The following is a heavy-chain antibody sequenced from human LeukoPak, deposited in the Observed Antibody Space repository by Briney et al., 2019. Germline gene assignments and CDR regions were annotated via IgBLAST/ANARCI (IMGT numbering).Heavy chain of an antibody. CDR1: GFPFSGYY. Sequence: PGGSLRLSCAASGFPFSGYYMNWVRQAPGKGLEWVSAISSSSTYIYYADSVKGRFTISRDNSKNTLYLQMNSLRAEDTAVYYCAKDSGSYYGGYWGQGTLVTVSS. J-gene: IGHJ4*02. D-gene: IGHD1-26*01. CDR3: AKDSGSYYGGY. V-gene: IGHV3-21*04. CDR2: ISSSSTYI.